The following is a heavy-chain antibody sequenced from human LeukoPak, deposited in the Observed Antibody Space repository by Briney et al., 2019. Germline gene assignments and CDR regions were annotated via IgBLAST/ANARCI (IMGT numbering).Heavy chain of an antibody. J-gene: IGHJ6*02. CDR2: INSDGSST. CDR1: GFTFSSYW. CDR3: ARKRLVGAMNYGMDV. Sequence: GRSLRLSCAASGFTFSSYWMHWVRQAPGKGLVWVSRINSDGSSTSYADSVKGRFTISRDNAKNTLYLQMNSLRAEETAVYYCARKRLVGAMNYGMDVWGQGTTVTVSS. V-gene: IGHV3-74*01. D-gene: IGHD1-26*01.